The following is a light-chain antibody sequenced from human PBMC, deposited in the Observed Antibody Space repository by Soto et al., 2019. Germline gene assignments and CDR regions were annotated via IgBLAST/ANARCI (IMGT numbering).Light chain of an antibody. J-gene: IGLJ1*01. CDR2: DVS. V-gene: IGLV2-14*01. CDR1: SSDVGGYNY. CDR3: SSYTSRSTLYV. Sequence: QSALTQPASGYGSPGQSITISCTGTSSDVGGYNYVSWYQQHPGKAPNLMIFDVSNRPSGVSNRFSVSKSDNTASLTISGLQAGDEAYYSCSSYTSRSTLYVFGTGTKVTVL.